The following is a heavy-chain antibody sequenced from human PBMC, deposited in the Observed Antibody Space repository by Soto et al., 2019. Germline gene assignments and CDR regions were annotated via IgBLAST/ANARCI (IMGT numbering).Heavy chain of an antibody. CDR1: DGSFSGYY. CDR2: INHSGST. J-gene: IGHJ5*02. CDR3: ARRTGLLWFGELLYWFDP. D-gene: IGHD3-10*01. V-gene: IGHV4-34*01. Sequence: SETLSLTCAFYDGSFSGYYWSWIRQPPGKGLEWIGEINHSGSTNYNPSLKSRVTISVDTSKNQFSLKLSSMTAADTAVYYCARRTGLLWFGELLYWFDPWGQGTLVTVS.